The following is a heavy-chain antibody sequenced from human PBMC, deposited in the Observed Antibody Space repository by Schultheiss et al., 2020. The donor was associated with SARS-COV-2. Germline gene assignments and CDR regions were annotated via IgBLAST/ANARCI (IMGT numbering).Heavy chain of an antibody. CDR2: INPKSGDT. CDR3: ARGAGGDYGDPNFDY. V-gene: IGHV1-2*02. J-gene: IGHJ4*02. CDR1: GYTFSDYL. Sequence: ASVKVSCKAYGYTFSDYLIHWVRQAPGQAPEWLGFINPKSGDTKYAQNLQGRVTMTRNTSISTAYMELSSLRSEDTAVYYCARGAGGDYGDPNFDYWGQGTLVTFSS. D-gene: IGHD4-17*01.